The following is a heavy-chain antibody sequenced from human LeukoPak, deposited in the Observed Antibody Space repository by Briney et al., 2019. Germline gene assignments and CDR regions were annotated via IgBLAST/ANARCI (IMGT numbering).Heavy chain of an antibody. D-gene: IGHD4-17*01. CDR2: IIPIFGIA. Sequence: SVKVSCKASGGTFSSYAINWVRQAPGQGLEWMGRIIPIFGIANYAQKFQGRVTMTTDTSTSIAYMELRSLTSDDTAVYYCARLKNYGDYGYWGQGTLVTVSS. J-gene: IGHJ4*02. CDR3: ARLKNYGDYGY. V-gene: IGHV1-69*04. CDR1: GGTFSSYA.